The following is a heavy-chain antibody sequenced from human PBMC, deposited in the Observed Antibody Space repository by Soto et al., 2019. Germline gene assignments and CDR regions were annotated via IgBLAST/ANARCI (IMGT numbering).Heavy chain of an antibody. CDR3: ARERENYYGSGSYYYYYYMDV. CDR2: ISAYNGNT. Sequence: QVQLVQSGAEVKKPGASVKVSCKASGYTFTSYGISWVRQAPGQGLEWMGWISAYNGNTNYAQQLQGRVTMTTDTSTSTAYMELRSLRSDDTAVYYCARERENYYGSGSYYYYYYMDVWGKGTTVTVSS. V-gene: IGHV1-18*01. CDR1: GYTFTSYG. D-gene: IGHD3-10*01. J-gene: IGHJ6*03.